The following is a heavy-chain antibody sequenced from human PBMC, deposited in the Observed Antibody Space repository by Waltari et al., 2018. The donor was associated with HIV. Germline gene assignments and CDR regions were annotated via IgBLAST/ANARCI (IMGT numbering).Heavy chain of an antibody. Sequence: QVQLQQSGPRLMQPSETLYLTCIVAGGSINSYYWNWTRQPAGTALEWLGRIYTSGSTKYNPSLKSRVSMSIATSKNQFSRNLTAVIAADTAVYYCARGTYYFDTSSGYPPLDLWGRGTLVTVSS. J-gene: IGHJ2*01. V-gene: IGHV4-4*07. D-gene: IGHD3-22*01. CDR3: ARGTYYFDTSSGYPPLDL. CDR2: IYTSGST. CDR1: GGSINSYY.